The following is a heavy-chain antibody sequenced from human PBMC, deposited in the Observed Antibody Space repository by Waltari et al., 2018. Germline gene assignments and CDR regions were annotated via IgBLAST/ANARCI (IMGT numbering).Heavy chain of an antibody. V-gene: IGHV2-5*05. CDR1: GFSLRSRKMG. CDR2: IYWDDDA. CDR3: VQTDGRLGELYDFDY. D-gene: IGHD2-8*01. J-gene: IGHJ4*02. Sequence: QITLKESGPTLVKPTQTLTLTCSFSGFSLRSRKMGVGWVRQPPGKALEWLAIIYWDDDARYAPSLTSRLTITKNTSKNQVVLSMTNMDPVDTGTYYCVQTDGRLGELYDFDYWGQGTLITVSS.